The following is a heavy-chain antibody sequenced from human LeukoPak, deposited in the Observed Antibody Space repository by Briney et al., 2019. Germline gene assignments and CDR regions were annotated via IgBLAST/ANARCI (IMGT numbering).Heavy chain of an antibody. J-gene: IGHJ3*02. Sequence: GGSLRLSCAASGFTVGSNYMSWVRQAPGKGLEWVSVIYSGGSTYYADSVKGRFTISRDNSKNTLYLQMNSLRAEDTAVYYCAKVVSSWYSDAFDIWGQGTMVTVSS. D-gene: IGHD6-13*01. CDR1: GFTVGSNY. V-gene: IGHV3-53*01. CDR3: AKVVSSWYSDAFDI. CDR2: IYSGGST.